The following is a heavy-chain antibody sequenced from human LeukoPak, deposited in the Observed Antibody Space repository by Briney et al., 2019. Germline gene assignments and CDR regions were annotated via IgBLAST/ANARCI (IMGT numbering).Heavy chain of an antibody. CDR3: ARSISVFGGSDY. J-gene: IGHJ4*02. D-gene: IGHD2-15*01. CDR2: MYYSGST. CDR1: GGSISSSSYY. V-gene: IGHV4-39*01. Sequence: SETLSPTCTVSGGSISSSSYYWGWIRQPPGKGLEWIGSMYYSGSTYYNPSLKSRVTISVDTSKNQFSLKLSSVTAADTAVYYCARSISVFGGSDYWGQGTLVTVSS.